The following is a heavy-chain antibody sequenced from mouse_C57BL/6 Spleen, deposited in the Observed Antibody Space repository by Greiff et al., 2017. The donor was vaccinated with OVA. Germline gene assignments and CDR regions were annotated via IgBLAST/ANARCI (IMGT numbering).Heavy chain of an antibody. Sequence: VKLVESGPGLVQPSQSLSITCTVSGFSLTSYGVHWVRQSPGKGLEWLGVIWRGGSTDYNAAFMSRLSITKDNSKSQVFFKMNSLQADDTAIYYCAKNAVVAREAWFAYWGQGTLVTVSA. D-gene: IGHD1-1*01. V-gene: IGHV2-5*01. J-gene: IGHJ3*01. CDR2: IWRGGST. CDR3: AKNAVVAREAWFAY. CDR1: GFSLTSYG.